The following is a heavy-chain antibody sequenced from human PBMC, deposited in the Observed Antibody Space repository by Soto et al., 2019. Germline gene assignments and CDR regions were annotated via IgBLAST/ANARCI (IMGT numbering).Heavy chain of an antibody. CDR1: GYTFSTYA. CDR3: TKADGGRSWFGGWIY. Sequence: GASVKVSCKASGYTFSTYAIHWVRQAPGQRLEWMGWINPGSGNRKYSQNFQGRVTISGDTSASTAFMELSSLTSEDTAVYYCTKADGGRSWFGGWIYWGQGTLVTAPQ. V-gene: IGHV1-3*01. D-gene: IGHD3-10*01. J-gene: IGHJ4*02. CDR2: INPGSGNR.